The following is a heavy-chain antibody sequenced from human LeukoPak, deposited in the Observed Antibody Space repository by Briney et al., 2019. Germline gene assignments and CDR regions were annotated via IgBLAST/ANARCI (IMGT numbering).Heavy chain of an antibody. V-gene: IGHV3-7*03. D-gene: IGHD2/OR15-2a*01. CDR2: IKRDGSEK. J-gene: IGHJ4*02. CDR3: VLYGPGIY. CDR1: GFTFSTYW. Sequence: PGGSLRLSCAASGFTFSTYWMSWVRQAPGKGLECVANIKRDGSEKYYVDSVKGRFTIFRDDAKSSLYLQMNSLRAEDTAVYYCVLYGPGIYWGQGTLVTVSS.